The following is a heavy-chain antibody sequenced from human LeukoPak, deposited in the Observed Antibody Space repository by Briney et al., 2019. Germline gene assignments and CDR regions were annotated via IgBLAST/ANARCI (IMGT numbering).Heavy chain of an antibody. Sequence: GGSLRLSCAASGFTFSSYAMSWVRQAPGRGLEWVSAISSVGGGTYYADSVKGRFTISRYNSKNTLDLQMNSLRADDTAVYYCAKEMVRGVGLFDYWGQGTLVTVSS. CDR1: GFTFSSYA. J-gene: IGHJ4*02. V-gene: IGHV3-23*01. CDR3: AKEMVRGVGLFDY. CDR2: ISSVGGGT. D-gene: IGHD3-10*01.